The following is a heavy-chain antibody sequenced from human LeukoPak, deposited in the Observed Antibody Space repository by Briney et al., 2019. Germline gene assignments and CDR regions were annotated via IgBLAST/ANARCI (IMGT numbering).Heavy chain of an antibody. CDR3: ARDKNYYDSSGRRKVTDY. Sequence: GGSLRLSCAASEFSVGSNYMTWVRQASGKGLEWVSLIYSGGSTYYADSVKGRFTISRDNAKNSLYLQMNSLRAEDTAIYYCARDKNYYDSSGRRKVTDYWGQGTLVTVSS. CDR1: EFSVGSNY. D-gene: IGHD3-22*01. V-gene: IGHV3-66*01. CDR2: IYSGGST. J-gene: IGHJ4*02.